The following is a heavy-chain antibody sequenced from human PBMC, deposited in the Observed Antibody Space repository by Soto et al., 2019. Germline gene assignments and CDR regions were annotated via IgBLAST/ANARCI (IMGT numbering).Heavy chain of an antibody. CDR3: MGFTYYIDSSDYYRNWLDP. CDR1: GFTFTKAW. CDR2: IKSKADGGTT. D-gene: IGHD3-22*01. Sequence: GGSLRLSCAASGFTFTKAWMNWVRQAPGKGLEWVGRIKSKADGGTTDYAAPVKGRFTISRDDSKNTLYLQMNSLKTEDTAVYYCMGFTYYIDSSDYYRNWLDPWGLGTLVTVSS. J-gene: IGHJ5*02. V-gene: IGHV3-15*07.